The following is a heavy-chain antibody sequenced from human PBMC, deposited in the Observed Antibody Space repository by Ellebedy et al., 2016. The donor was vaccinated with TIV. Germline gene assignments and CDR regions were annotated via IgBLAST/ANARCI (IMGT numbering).Heavy chain of an antibody. CDR1: GFTFSSYE. V-gene: IGHV3-48*03. CDR2: ISNSGNTI. CDR3: ARGGGELLAYYYYGMDV. D-gene: IGHD3-10*01. Sequence: PGGSLRLSCAASGFTFSSYEMNWVRQAPGKGLEWVSYISNSGNTIYYEDSVKGRFTISRDNGKNSLYLQMNSLRAEDTAVYYCARGGGELLAYYYYGMDVWGQGTTVTVSS. J-gene: IGHJ6*02.